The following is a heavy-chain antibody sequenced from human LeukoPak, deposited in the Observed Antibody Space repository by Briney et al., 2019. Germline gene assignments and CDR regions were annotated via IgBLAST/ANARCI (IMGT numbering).Heavy chain of an antibody. J-gene: IGHJ3*02. CDR2: ISSSSSYI. Sequence: GGPLSSSCAASGFTFCSISWKWPAKAQGKGLEWFSSISSSSSYIYYADSVKGRLTISRDNAKNSLYLQMNSLRAEDTAVYYCARVLGSGFGAFDIWGQGTMVTVSS. D-gene: IGHD3-3*01. CDR1: GFTFCSIS. CDR3: ARVLGSGFGAFDI. V-gene: IGHV3-21*01.